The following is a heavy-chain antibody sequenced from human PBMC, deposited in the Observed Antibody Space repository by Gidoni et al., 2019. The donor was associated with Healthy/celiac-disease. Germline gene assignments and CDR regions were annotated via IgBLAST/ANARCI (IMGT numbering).Heavy chain of an antibody. V-gene: IGHV1-69*01. CDR2: IIPIFGTA. CDR3: ARDIGPRCSGGSCYSLYWFDP. CDR1: GGTFSSYA. D-gene: IGHD2-15*01. Sequence: QVQLVQSGAEVKKPGSSVKVSCKASGGTFSSYAISWVRQAPGQGLEWMGGIIPIFGTANYAQKFQGRVTITADESTSTAYMELSSLRSEDTAVYYCARDIGPRCSGGSCYSLYWFDPWGQGTLVTVSS. J-gene: IGHJ5*02.